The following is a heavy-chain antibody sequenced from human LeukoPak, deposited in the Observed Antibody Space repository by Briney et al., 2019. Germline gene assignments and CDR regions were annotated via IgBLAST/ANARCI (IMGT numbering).Heavy chain of an antibody. J-gene: IGHJ3*02. CDR1: GFTVSSNY. D-gene: IGHD6-6*01. CDR2: IYSGGST. Sequence: GGSLRLSCAASGFTVSSNYMSWVRQAPGKGLEWVSVIYSGGSTYYADSVKGRFTISRDNSKNTLYLQMNSLRAEDTAVYYCARVKYSSSKSGDAFDIWGQGTMVTVSS. V-gene: IGHV3-53*01. CDR3: ARVKYSSSKSGDAFDI.